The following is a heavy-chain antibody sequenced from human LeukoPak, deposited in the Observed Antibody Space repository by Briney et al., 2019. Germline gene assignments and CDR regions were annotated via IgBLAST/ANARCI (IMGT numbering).Heavy chain of an antibody. Sequence: PGGSLRLSCAASGFTFSSYGMHWVRQAPGKGLEWVAFIRYDGSNKYYADSVKGRFTISRDNSKNTLYLQMNSLRAEDTAVYYCARDRSVPLDYWGQGTLVTVSS. J-gene: IGHJ4*02. D-gene: IGHD2-2*01. CDR3: ARDRSVPLDY. V-gene: IGHV3-30*02. CDR2: IRYDGSNK. CDR1: GFTFSSYG.